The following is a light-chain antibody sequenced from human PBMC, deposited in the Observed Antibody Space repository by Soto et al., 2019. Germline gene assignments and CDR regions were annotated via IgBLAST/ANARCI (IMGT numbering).Light chain of an antibody. V-gene: IGLV2-11*01. CDR3: CSYAGRYSSV. Sequence: QSALTQPRSVSGSPGQSVTISCTGTSSDVGTYNYVSWYQQHPGKAPKLMIYDVSQRPSGVPDRFSGSKSGNTASLTISGLQAEDESDYYCCSYAGRYSSVFGGATKLTVL. CDR2: DVS. CDR1: SSDVGTYNY. J-gene: IGLJ2*01.